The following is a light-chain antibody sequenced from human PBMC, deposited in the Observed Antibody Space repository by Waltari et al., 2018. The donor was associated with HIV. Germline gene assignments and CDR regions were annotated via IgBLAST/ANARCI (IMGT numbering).Light chain of an antibody. CDR2: GAS. Sequence: EIVMTQSPATLSVSPGESATLPCRASQSVSRNLAWYQQKPGQAPRLLIYGASTRATGIPVRFSGNGSGTEFTLTISSLQSEDFVLYYCHQYNNWPIYSFGQGTKLEIK. CDR1: QSVSRN. CDR3: HQYNNWPIYS. V-gene: IGKV3-15*01. J-gene: IGKJ2*03.